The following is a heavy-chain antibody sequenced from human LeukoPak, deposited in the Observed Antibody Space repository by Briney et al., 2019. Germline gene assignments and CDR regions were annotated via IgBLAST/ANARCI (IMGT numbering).Heavy chain of an antibody. J-gene: IGHJ4*02. CDR1: GFTFSSYW. CDR2: INSGGSST. CDR3: ARGDYGDYASLFDY. Sequence: PGGSLRLSCAASGFTFSSYWMDWVRQAPGKGLVWVSRINSGGSSTSYADSVKGRFTISRDNAKNTLYLQMNSLRAEDTAVYYCARGDYGDYASLFDYWGQGTLVTVSS. V-gene: IGHV3-74*01. D-gene: IGHD4-17*01.